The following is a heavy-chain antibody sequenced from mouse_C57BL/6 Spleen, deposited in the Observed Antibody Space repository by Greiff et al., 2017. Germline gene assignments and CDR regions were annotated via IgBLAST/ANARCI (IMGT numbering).Heavy chain of an antibody. D-gene: IGHD1-1*01. J-gene: IGHJ2*01. CDR1: GYTFTDYE. CDR2: IDPETGGT. V-gene: IGHV1-15*01. Sequence: QVQLKQSGAELVRPGASVTLSCKASGYTFTDYEMHWVKQTPVHGLEWIGAIDPETGGTAYNQKFKGKAILTADKSSSTAYMELRSLTSEDSAVYYCTRRGTTDFDYWGQGTTLTVSS. CDR3: TRRGTTDFDY.